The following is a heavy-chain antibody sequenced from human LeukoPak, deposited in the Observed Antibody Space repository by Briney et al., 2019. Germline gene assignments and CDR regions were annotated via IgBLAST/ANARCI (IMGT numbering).Heavy chain of an antibody. CDR1: GFTFSSYA. CDR2: ISAGGST. CDR3: AKRGQYYYDSSGYYYQD. D-gene: IGHD3-22*01. V-gene: IGHV3-23*01. J-gene: IGHJ1*01. Sequence: GGSLRLSCAASGFTFSSYAMSWVRQAPGKGLEWVSAISAGGSTYYADSVKGRFTISRDNSRNTLYLQMNSLRAEDTGVYYCAKRGQYYYDSSGYYYQDWGQGTLVSVSS.